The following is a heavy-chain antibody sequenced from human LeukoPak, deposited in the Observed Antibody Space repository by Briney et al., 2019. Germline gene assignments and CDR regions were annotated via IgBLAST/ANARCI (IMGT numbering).Heavy chain of an antibody. Sequence: SETLSLTCTVSGGSISSYFWGWIRRPPGKGLEWIGSIYYSGSTYYNPSLKSRVTISVDTSKNQFSLKLSSVTAADTAVYYCARGGYSYGFYYYYYMDVWGKGTTVTVSS. V-gene: IGHV4-39*07. D-gene: IGHD5-18*01. CDR3: ARGGYSYGFYYYYYMDV. J-gene: IGHJ6*03. CDR1: GGSISSYF. CDR2: IYYSGST.